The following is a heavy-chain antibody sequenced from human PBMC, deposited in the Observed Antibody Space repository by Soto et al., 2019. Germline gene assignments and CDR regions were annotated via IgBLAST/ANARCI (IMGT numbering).Heavy chain of an antibody. J-gene: IGHJ4*02. CDR3: VKSGGYSTSSYYFDF. CDR2: VSFDGLNK. Sequence: QVQLAESGGGVVQPGGSLRLSCAASGFTLSSYGMHWVRQAPGKGLQWVAIVSFDGLNKYYADSVKGRFTISRDNPKNSLFLQMNSLRPEDTDVYYCVKSGGYSTSSYYFDFWGQGTLVTVSS. V-gene: IGHV3-30*18. D-gene: IGHD6-6*01. CDR1: GFTLSSYG.